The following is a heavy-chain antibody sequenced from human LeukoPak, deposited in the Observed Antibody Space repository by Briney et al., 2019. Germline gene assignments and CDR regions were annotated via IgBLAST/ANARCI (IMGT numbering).Heavy chain of an antibody. CDR3: ASHSNTAMVITD. D-gene: IGHD5-18*01. V-gene: IGHV4-39*01. CDR1: GGSISSVSYY. Sequence: SETLSLTCTVSGGSISSVSYYWGWIRQPPGKGLEWIGSIYYSGSTYYNPSLKSRVTISVDTSKNQFSLKLSSVTAADTAVYYCASHSNTAMVITDWGQGTLVTVSS. CDR2: IYYSGST. J-gene: IGHJ4*02.